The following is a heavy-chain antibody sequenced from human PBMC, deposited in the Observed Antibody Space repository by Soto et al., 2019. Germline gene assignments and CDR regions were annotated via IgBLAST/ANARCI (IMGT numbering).Heavy chain of an antibody. CDR2: ISGNGGST. CDR3: AKDARATYGMDV. V-gene: IGHV3-23*01. J-gene: IGHJ6*02. CDR1: GFTFSSYA. Sequence: GSLRRSCAASGFTFSSYAMSWVRQAPGKGLEWVSTISGNGGSTYYADSVKGRFTISRDNSKNTLYLQMNSLRAEDTAVYYCAKDARATYGMDVWGQGTTVTVSS.